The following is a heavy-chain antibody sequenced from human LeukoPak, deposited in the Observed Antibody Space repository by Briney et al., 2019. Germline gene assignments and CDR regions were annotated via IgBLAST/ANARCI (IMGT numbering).Heavy chain of an antibody. CDR3: ASPSSSYHDAFDI. D-gene: IGHD6-13*01. Sequence: ASAKVSCKPSGYAFSRITTSWVRQGPGQGLECMGWISLYNGNTNHAQKFQGSVPMTSDTSPTTVSMEFRSLRSDDTAVYDCASPSSSYHDAFDIWGQGTMVAVAS. J-gene: IGHJ3*02. CDR1: GYAFSRIT. V-gene: IGHV1-18*01. CDR2: ISLYNGNT.